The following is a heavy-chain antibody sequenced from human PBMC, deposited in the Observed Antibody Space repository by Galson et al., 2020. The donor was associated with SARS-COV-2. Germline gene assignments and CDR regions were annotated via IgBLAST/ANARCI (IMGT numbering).Heavy chain of an antibody. J-gene: IGHJ6*02. V-gene: IGHV3-21*01. CDR2: ISSSSSYI. CDR3: GAGGSYYGYYGMDV. CDR1: GFTFSSYS. D-gene: IGHD1-26*01. Sequence: NSGGSLRLSCAASGFTFSSYSMNWVRQAPGKGLEWVSSISSSSSYIYYADSVKGRFTISRDNAKNSLYLQMNSLRAEDTAVYYCGAGGSYYGYYGMDVWGQGTTVTVSS.